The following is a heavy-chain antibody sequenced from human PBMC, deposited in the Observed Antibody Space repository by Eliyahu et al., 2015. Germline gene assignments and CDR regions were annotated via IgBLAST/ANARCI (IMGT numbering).Heavy chain of an antibody. J-gene: IGHJ4*02. CDR1: GGSIXXGXYY. CDR2: IXHTGTT. Sequence: QVQLQESGPGLVKPSQTLSLTCTXSGGSIXXGXYYWXWXRQHPGKGLEWIGYIXHTGTTYYNPSLRGRVIISVDLSKHQFSLKLTSVTAADTAVYYCARESGGDLLRQLIGGSFFDVWGQGILVTVSS. CDR3: ARESGGDLLRQLIGGSFFDV. D-gene: IGHD1-26*01. V-gene: IGHV4-31*03.